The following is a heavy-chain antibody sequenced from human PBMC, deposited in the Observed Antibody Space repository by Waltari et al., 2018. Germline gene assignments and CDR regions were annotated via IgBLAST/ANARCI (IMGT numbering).Heavy chain of an antibody. CDR1: GGSLYLNNW. CDR3: ASRAVAGNNFDY. J-gene: IGHJ4*02. Sequence: QVQLQESGPGLVKPLETLSLTCAVPGGSLYLNNWWTWVRQAPGKGLDWIGEIFHTGITNYNPALKSRVTISIDKSRNHFSLNLTSVTVADTALYYCASRAVAGNNFDYWGQGRLVTVSA. D-gene: IGHD6-19*01. V-gene: IGHV4-4*02. CDR2: IFHTGIT.